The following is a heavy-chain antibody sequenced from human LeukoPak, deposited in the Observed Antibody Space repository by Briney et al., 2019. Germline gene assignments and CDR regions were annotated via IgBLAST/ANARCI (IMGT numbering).Heavy chain of an antibody. CDR2: ISAYNANT. D-gene: IGHD5-24*01. J-gene: IGHJ4*02. Sequence: ASVKVSCKASGYTFTSYGISWVRQAPGQGLEWIGWISAYNANTNYAQKLQGRVTMTTDTSTSTAYMELRSLRSDDTAVYYCARGSLGGYNFDYWGQGTLVTVSS. CDR1: GYTFTSYG. V-gene: IGHV1-18*01. CDR3: ARGSLGGYNFDY.